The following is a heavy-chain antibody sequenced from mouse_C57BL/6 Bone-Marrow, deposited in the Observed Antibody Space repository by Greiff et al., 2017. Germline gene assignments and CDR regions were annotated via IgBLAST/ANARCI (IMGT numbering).Heavy chain of an antibody. CDR2: INYDGSST. J-gene: IGHJ2*01. D-gene: IGHD1-1*01. CDR1: GFTFSDSY. V-gene: IGHV5-16*01. Sequence: EVMLVESEGGLVQPGSSMKLSCTASGFTFSDSYMAWVRQVPDKGLEWVANINYDGSSTYYLDSLKSRFIISRDNAKNILYLQMSSLKSEDTATYYCARFTTVLDYWGQGTTLTVSS. CDR3: ARFTTVLDY.